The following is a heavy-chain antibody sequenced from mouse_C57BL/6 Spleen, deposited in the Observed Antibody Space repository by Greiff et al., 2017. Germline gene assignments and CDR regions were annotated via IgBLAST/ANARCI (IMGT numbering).Heavy chain of an antibody. CDR2: IYPGNGDT. J-gene: IGHJ3*01. CDR3: ARSHYDYDAWFAY. Sequence: LQESGAELVRPGASVKMSCKASGYTFTSYNMHWVKQTPRQGLAWIGAIYPGNGDTSYNQKFKGKATLTVDKSSSTAYMQLSSLTSEDSAVYFCARSHYDYDAWFAYWGQGTLVTVSA. V-gene: IGHV1-12*01. CDR1: GYTFTSYN. D-gene: IGHD2-4*01.